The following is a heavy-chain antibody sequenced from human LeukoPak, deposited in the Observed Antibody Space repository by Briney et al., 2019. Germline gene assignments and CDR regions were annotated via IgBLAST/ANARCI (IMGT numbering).Heavy chain of an antibody. CDR1: GGSISSGGYY. CDR3: ARTMYYDFWSGYQGYYYGMGV. J-gene: IGHJ6*02. D-gene: IGHD3-3*01. CDR2: IYYSGST. Sequence: SETLSLTCTVSGGSISSGGYYWSWIRQHPGKGLEWIGYIYYSGSTYYNPSLKSRVTISVDTSKNQFSLKLSSVTAADTAVYYCARTMYYDFWSGYQGYYYGMGVWGQGTTVTVSS. V-gene: IGHV4-31*03.